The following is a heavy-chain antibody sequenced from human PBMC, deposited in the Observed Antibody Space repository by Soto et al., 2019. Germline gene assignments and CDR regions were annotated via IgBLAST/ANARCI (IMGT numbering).Heavy chain of an antibody. J-gene: IGHJ6*02. CDR1: GGSFSSYA. D-gene: IGHD6-13*01. Sequence: QVQLVQSGAEVKKPGSSVKVSCKASGGSFSSYAISWVRQAPGQGLEWMGGIIPIVGTGNYAQNFQGRVTITADESTSTAYMELRSLRPEDTAMYYCARDLRAAGRPGMDVWGQGTRVNVSS. V-gene: IGHV1-69*01. CDR2: IIPIVGTG. CDR3: ARDLRAAGRPGMDV.